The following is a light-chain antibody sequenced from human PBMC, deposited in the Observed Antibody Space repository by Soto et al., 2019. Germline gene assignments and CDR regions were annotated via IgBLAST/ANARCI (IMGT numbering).Light chain of an antibody. V-gene: IGLV1-51*01. CDR2: DNN. CDR3: GTWDSSLSARV. Sequence: QSVLTQPPSVSEAPGQTVTISCSGSSSNIGNNYVSWYQQFPGTAPKLLIYDNNKRPSGIPDRFSGSKSGTSATLGITGLQTGDEADYYCGTWDSSLSARVFGGGTKLTVL. CDR1: SSNIGNNY. J-gene: IGLJ3*02.